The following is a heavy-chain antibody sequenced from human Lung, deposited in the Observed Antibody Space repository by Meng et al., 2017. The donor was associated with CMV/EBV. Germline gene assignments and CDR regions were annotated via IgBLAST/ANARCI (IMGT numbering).Heavy chain of an antibody. Sequence: GESXKISCKVSGNGLTTYWIGWLRQISGKGLEWMGIIYPRDSDTVYMMSFQGRVTISADKSINTVYLQWDSLRASDTAMYYCARRDYYDLGSGNWGQGTLVTVSS. CDR2: IYPRDSDT. CDR3: ARRDYYDLGSGN. J-gene: IGHJ4*01. CDR1: GNGLTTYW. D-gene: IGHD3-10*01. V-gene: IGHV5-51*01.